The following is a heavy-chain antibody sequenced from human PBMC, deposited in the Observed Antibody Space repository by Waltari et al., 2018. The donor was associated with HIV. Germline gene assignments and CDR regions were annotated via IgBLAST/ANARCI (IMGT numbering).Heavy chain of an antibody. D-gene: IGHD3-10*01. J-gene: IGHJ3*01. V-gene: IGHV3-23*01. CDR3: VKDSGRAADVFDL. Sequence: QLLECGGGLVEPGGSLSLSCAASGFLFTDFSMDWVRQAPGKGLGWVSAIRGGGETFYADSVKGRFTISRDNSKNTLYLQMNSLRADDAAVYYCVKDSGRAADVFDLWGQGTMVTVSS. CDR1: GFLFTDFS. CDR2: IRGGGET.